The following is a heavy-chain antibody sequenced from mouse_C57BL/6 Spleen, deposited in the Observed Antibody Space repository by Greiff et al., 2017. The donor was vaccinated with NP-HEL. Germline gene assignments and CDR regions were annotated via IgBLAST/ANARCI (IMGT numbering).Heavy chain of an antibody. Sequence: VQLQQSGAELVKPGASVKISCKASGYAFSSYWMNWVKQRPGKGLEWIGQIYPGDGDTNYNGKFKGKATLTADKSSSTAYMQLSSLTSEDSAVYFWARAPSGSSWLAYWGQGTLVTVSA. J-gene: IGHJ3*01. D-gene: IGHD1-1*01. CDR1: GYAFSSYW. CDR3: ARAPSGSSWLAY. CDR2: IYPGDGDT. V-gene: IGHV1-80*01.